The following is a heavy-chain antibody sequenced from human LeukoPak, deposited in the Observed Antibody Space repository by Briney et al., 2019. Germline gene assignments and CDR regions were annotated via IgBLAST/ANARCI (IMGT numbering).Heavy chain of an antibody. J-gene: IGHJ4*02. CDR2: INPNSGGT. V-gene: IGHV1-2*02. Sequence: ASVKVSCKASGYTFTGYYMHWVRQAPGQGLEWMGWINPNSGGTNYAQKSQGRVTMTRDTSISTAYMELSRLRSDDTAVYYCASRVWVLGFLEWFWGQGTLVTVSS. D-gene: IGHD3-3*01. CDR1: GYTFTGYY. CDR3: ASRVWVLGFLEWF.